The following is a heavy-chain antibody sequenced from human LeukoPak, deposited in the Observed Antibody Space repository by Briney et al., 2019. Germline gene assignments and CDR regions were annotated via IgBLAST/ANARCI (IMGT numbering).Heavy chain of an antibody. CDR3: AKGDGYNAVYYFDY. Sequence: GGSLRLSCAASGFTFDDYAMHWVRQAPGKGLEWVSGISWNSGSIGYADSVKGRFTISRDNSKNTLYLQMNSLRAEDTAVYYCAKGDGYNAVYYFDYWGQGTLVTVSS. D-gene: IGHD5-24*01. CDR2: ISWNSGSI. CDR1: GFTFDDYA. V-gene: IGHV3-9*01. J-gene: IGHJ4*02.